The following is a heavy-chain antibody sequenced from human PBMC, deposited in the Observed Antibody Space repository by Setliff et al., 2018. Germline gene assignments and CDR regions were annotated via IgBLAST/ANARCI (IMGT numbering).Heavy chain of an antibody. CDR2: IYHSGSS. CDR3: ARVFGDNDLPDI. CDR1: GGSISSMSYY. D-gene: IGHD2-21*02. V-gene: IGHV4-39*07. J-gene: IGHJ3*02. Sequence: PSETLSLTCTVSGGSISSMSYYWGWIRQPPGKGLEWIGSIYHSGSSYYNSSLRSRVTISVDTSKNQFSLILRSVTAADTAVYYCARVFGDNDLPDIWGRGTMVTVSS.